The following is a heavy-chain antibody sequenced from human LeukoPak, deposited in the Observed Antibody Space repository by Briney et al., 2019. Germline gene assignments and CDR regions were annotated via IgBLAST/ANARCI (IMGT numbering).Heavy chain of an antibody. CDR1: GGSISSYY. V-gene: IGHV4-59*08. Sequence: SSETLSLTCTVSGGSISSYYWSWIRQPPGKGLEWIGYIYYSGSTNYNPSLKSRVTISVDTSKNQFSLKLSSVTAADTAVYYCARQRGGSSSAFDYWGQGTLVTVSS. CDR3: ARQRGGSSSAFDY. CDR2: IYYSGST. D-gene: IGHD6-13*01. J-gene: IGHJ4*02.